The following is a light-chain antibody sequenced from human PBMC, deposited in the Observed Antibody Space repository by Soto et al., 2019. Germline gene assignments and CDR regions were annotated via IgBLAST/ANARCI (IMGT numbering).Light chain of an antibody. V-gene: IGLV1-44*01. Sequence: QSVLTQPPSASGTPGQRVTVSCSGSRSNIGSETVSWYQQLPGTAPKLLIFRSNQRPSGVPDRFSGSKSGTSASLAITGLQSDDEAHYYCAAWDDSLNGVVFGGGTKLTVL. CDR2: RSN. CDR3: AAWDDSLNGVV. J-gene: IGLJ2*01. CDR1: RSNIGSET.